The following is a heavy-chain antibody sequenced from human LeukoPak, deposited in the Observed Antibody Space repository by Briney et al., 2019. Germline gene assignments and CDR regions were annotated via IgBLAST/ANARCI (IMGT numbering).Heavy chain of an antibody. CDR1: GVNVGRNY. CDR2: IYAGGST. V-gene: IGHV3-66*01. D-gene: IGHD2-2*01. J-gene: IGHJ6*02. Sequence: GGSLRLSCAASGVNVGRNYMTWVRQAPGRGLEWVSAIYAGGSTYYSDSVKGRFTISRDNSKNTLFLQMNSLRADDTGVYYCASGGQPDYYTYYGIDVWGQGTTVTVSS. CDR3: ASGGQPDYYTYYGIDV.